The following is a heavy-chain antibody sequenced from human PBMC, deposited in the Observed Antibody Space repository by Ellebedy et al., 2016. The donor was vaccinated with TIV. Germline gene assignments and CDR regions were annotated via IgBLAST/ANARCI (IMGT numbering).Heavy chain of an antibody. V-gene: IGHV4-34*01. Sequence: SETLSLXXAVYGGSLSGYYWSWVRQPPGKGLEWIGEINHSGSTNHNPSLKSRVTISVDTSKNQFSLKLRSVTAADTAVYFCARRPYCSTTTCYGLDSWGQGTLVTVSS. CDR2: INHSGST. CDR1: GGSLSGYY. D-gene: IGHD2-2*01. J-gene: IGHJ4*02. CDR3: ARRPYCSTTTCYGLDS.